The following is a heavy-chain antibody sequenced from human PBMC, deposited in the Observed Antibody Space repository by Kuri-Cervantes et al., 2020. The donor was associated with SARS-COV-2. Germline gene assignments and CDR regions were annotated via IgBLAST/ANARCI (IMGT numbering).Heavy chain of an antibody. CDR2: ISYDGSNK. CDR3: ARAGGHYFDY. J-gene: IGHJ4*02. CDR1: GFTFSSYA. D-gene: IGHD1-26*01. V-gene: IGHV3-30*04. Sequence: GESLKISCAASGFTFSSYAMSWVRQAPGKGLEWVAVISYDGSNKYYADSVKGRFTISRDNSKNTLYLQMNSLRDEDTAVYYCARAGGHYFDYWGQGTLVTVSS.